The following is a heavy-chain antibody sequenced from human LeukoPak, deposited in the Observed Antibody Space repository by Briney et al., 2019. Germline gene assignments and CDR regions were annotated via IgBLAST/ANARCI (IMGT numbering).Heavy chain of an antibody. V-gene: IGHV3-30-3*01. Sequence: GGSQRLSCAASGFTFSSYAMHWVRQAPGKGLEWVAVISYDGSNKYYADSVKGRFTISRDNSKNTLYLQMNSLRAEDTAVYYCARGRLVVPAATPGYFDYWGQGTLVTVSS. CDR3: ARGRLVVPAATPGYFDY. J-gene: IGHJ4*02. D-gene: IGHD2-2*01. CDR2: ISYDGSNK. CDR1: GFTFSSYA.